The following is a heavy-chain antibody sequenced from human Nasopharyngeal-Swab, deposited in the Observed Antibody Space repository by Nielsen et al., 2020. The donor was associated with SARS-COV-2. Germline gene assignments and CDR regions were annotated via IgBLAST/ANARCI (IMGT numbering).Heavy chain of an antibody. J-gene: IGHJ4*02. CDR2: IYSRGET. CDR1: WFTVSSNY. Sequence: GESLNISCAASWFTVSSNYMSWVRQAPGKGLEWVSVIYSRGETHYTDSVRGRFTISRDNSKNMVNLQLNSLRAEDTAVYYCARMDFIASRDYWGQGTLVTVSS. V-gene: IGHV3-53*01. D-gene: IGHD6-13*01. CDR3: ARMDFIASRDY.